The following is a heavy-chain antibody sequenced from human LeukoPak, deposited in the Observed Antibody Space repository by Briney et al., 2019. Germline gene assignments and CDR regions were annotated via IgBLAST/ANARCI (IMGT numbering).Heavy chain of an antibody. J-gene: IGHJ4*02. Sequence: SETLSLTCTVSGGSISSSSYYWGWIRQPTGKGLEWIGSIYYSGSTYYNPSLKSRVTISVDTSKNQFSLKLSSVTAADTAVYYCARHAGAYDRELDYWGQGTLVTVSS. CDR3: ARHAGAYDRELDY. V-gene: IGHV4-39*01. CDR1: GGSISSSSYY. CDR2: IYYSGST. D-gene: IGHD5-12*01.